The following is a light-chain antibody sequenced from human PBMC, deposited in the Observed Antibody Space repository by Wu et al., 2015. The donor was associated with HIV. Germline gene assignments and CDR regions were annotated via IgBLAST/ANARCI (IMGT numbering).Light chain of an antibody. CDR3: HQYGSSPRT. Sequence: EIVLTQSPDNASMPLGTRVTLSCRTSESVRSGFLAWYQQKPGQSPSLVVFDAAIRATGVPDRFRGTSSATNSHFFLTISRREAEDSAIYFCHQYGSSPRTFGQGTKVEIK. CDR2: DAA. V-gene: IGKV3-20*01. CDR1: ESVRSGF. J-gene: IGKJ1*01.